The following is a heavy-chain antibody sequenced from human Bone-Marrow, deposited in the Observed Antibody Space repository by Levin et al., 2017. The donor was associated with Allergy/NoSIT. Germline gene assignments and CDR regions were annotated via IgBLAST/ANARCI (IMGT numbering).Heavy chain of an antibody. V-gene: IGHV3-21*01. CDR1: GFTFSTYT. Sequence: PGGSLRLSCAAFGFTFSTYTMNWVRQAPGKGLEWVSSISGSATYIYYADSVKGRFTISRDHTRDSLYLQMDSLRAEDTAVYYCARVWGSDREHWYFDLWGRGTLVTVSS. J-gene: IGHJ2*01. CDR3: ARVWGSDREHWYFDL. CDR2: ISGSATYI. D-gene: IGHD7-27*01.